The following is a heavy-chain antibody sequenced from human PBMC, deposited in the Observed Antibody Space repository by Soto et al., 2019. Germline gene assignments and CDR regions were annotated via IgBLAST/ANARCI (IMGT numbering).Heavy chain of an antibody. V-gene: IGHV1-2*04. CDR2: INPNSGGT. J-gene: IGHJ6*02. CDR3: ARGWAVYDFWSGYPHYYYYYGMDL. Sequence: ASVKVSCKASGYTFTGYYMHWVRQAPGQGLEWMGWINPNSGGTNYAQKFQGWVTMTRDTSISTAYMELSRLRSDDTAVYYCARGWAVYDFWSGYPHYYYYYGMDLWGQGTTVTVSS. CDR1: GYTFTGYY. D-gene: IGHD3-3*01.